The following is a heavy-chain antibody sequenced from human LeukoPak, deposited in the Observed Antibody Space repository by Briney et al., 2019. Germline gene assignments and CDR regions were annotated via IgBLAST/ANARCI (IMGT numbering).Heavy chain of an antibody. V-gene: IGHV1-69*04. J-gene: IGHJ4*02. CDR2: IIPILGIA. Sequence: SVKVSCKASGYTFTSYGISWVRQAPGQGLEWMGRIIPILGIANYAQKFQGRVTITADKSTSTAYMELSSLRSDDTAVYYCARAAIGDILTGYKYYFDYWGQGTLVTVSS. D-gene: IGHD3-9*01. CDR3: ARAAIGDILTGYKYYFDY. CDR1: GYTFTSYG.